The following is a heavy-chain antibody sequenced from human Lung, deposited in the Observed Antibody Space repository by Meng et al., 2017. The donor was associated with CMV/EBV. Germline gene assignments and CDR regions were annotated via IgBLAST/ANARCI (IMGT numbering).Heavy chain of an antibody. J-gene: IGHJ3*02. CDR1: GYTXTGYY. CDR2: INPNSGGT. CDR3: ARDLGDDCTNGVCYSVDAFDI. V-gene: IGHV1-2*02. D-gene: IGHD2-8*01. Sequence: ASXXVSXKASGYTXTGYYMHWVRQAPGQGLEWMGWINPNSGGTNYAQKFQGRVTMTRDTSISTAYMELSRLRSDDTAVYYCARDLGDDCTNGVCYSVDAFDIXGQGXMVTVSS.